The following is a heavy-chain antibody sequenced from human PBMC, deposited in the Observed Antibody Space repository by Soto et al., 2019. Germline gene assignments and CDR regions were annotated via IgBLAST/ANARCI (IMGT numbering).Heavy chain of an antibody. CDR1: GYTFTRNG. Sequence: QVQLAQSGVEVKKPGASVKVSCKAFGYTFTRNGISWVRQAPGRGLEWMGWISVYNGNTNYAQKVQGRVTMTTDTSTSTAYMELRSLRYDDTAVYYCARDGIAVADDSYYGLDVWGQGTTVTVSS. CDR3: ARDGIAVADDSYYGLDV. J-gene: IGHJ6*02. CDR2: ISVYNGNT. V-gene: IGHV1-18*01. D-gene: IGHD6-19*01.